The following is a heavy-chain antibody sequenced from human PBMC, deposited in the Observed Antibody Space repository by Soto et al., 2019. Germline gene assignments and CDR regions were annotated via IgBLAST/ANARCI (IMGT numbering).Heavy chain of an antibody. Sequence: PGGSLRLSCAASGFTFSSYGMHWVRQAPGKGLKRVAVISYDGSNKYYADSVKGRFTISRDNSKNTLYLQMNSLRAEDTAVYYCAKIFYDILTGKDYYFDYWGQGTLVTVSS. V-gene: IGHV3-30*18. D-gene: IGHD3-9*01. J-gene: IGHJ4*02. CDR1: GFTFSSYG. CDR3: AKIFYDILTGKDYYFDY. CDR2: ISYDGSNK.